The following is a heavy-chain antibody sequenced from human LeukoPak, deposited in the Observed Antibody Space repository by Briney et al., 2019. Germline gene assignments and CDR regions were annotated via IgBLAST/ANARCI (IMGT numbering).Heavy chain of an antibody. J-gene: IGHJ3*02. CDR2: IYYSGST. CDR3: ARASYNSSDAFDI. Sequence: SETLSLTCAVYGGSFSGYYWGWIRQPPGKGLGWIGSIYYSGSTSYNPSLKSRVTISVDTSKNQFSLKLSSVTAADTAVYYCARASYNSSDAFDIWGQGTMVTVS. CDR1: GGSFSGYY. D-gene: IGHD1-1*01. V-gene: IGHV4-34*01.